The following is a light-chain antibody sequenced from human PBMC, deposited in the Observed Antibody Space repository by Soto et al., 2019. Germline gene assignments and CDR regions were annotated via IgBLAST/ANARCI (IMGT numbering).Light chain of an antibody. V-gene: IGKV1-9*01. CDR3: QQLNSYPPAFT. CDR1: QGISSY. J-gene: IGKJ5*01. CDR2: AAS. Sequence: DFQLTQSPSFLSASVGDRVTITCRASQGISSYLAWYQQKPGKAPKFLIYAASTLQSGVPSRFSGSGSWTEFTLTISSLQPEDFATYYCQQLNSYPPAFTFGQGTRLEIK.